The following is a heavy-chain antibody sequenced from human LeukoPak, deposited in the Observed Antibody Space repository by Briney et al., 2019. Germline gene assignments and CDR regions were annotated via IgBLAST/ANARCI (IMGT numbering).Heavy chain of an antibody. Sequence: GRSLRLSCTASGFTFGDYAMSWVRQAPGKGLEWVGFIRSKAYGGTTEYAASVKGRFTISRDDSKSIAYLQMNSLKTEDTAVYYCTRGILLWLGELVDYWGQGTLVTVSS. CDR2: IRSKAYGGTT. D-gene: IGHD3-10*01. J-gene: IGHJ4*02. CDR1: GFTFGDYA. CDR3: TRGILLWLGELVDY. V-gene: IGHV3-49*04.